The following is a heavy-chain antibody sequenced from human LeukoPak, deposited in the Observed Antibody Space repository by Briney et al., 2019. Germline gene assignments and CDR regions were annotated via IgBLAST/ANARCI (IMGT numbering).Heavy chain of an antibody. CDR2: IYPGDSDT. D-gene: IGHD5-12*01. CDR3: ARQGGYGRSPYYYYYYMDV. V-gene: IGHV5-51*01. Sequence: GESLKISCKGSGYSFTSYWIGWVRQMPGKGLEWMGIIYPGDSDTRYSPSFQGQVTISADKSISTAYLQWSSLKASDTAMYYCARQGGYGRSPYYYYYYMDVWGKETTVTVSS. CDR1: GYSFTSYW. J-gene: IGHJ6*03.